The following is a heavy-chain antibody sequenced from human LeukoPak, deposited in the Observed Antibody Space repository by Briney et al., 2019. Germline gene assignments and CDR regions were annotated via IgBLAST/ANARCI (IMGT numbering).Heavy chain of an antibody. CDR3: AKKAQYNGNYPLDY. D-gene: IGHD1-26*01. CDR1: GLTFSIYA. Sequence: GGSLRLSCAASGLTFSIYAMSWVRQAPGKGLEWVSGISGSATGAYYADSVKGRFTISRDNSLNTLYLQMNSLRAEDTALYFCAKKAQYNGNYPLDYWGQGTLVTVSS. V-gene: IGHV3-23*01. CDR2: ISGSATGA. J-gene: IGHJ4*02.